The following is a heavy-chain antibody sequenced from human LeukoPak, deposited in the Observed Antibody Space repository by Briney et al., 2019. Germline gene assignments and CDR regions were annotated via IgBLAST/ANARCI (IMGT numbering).Heavy chain of an antibody. CDR2: FDPEDGET. J-gene: IGHJ4*02. CDR1: GYTLTELS. V-gene: IGHV1-24*01. D-gene: IGHD1-26*01. Sequence: ASVKVSCKVSGYTLTELSMHWVRQAPGKGLEWMGGFDPEDGETIYAQKFQGRVTMTEDTSTDTAYMELSSLRSEDTAVYYCATLLSGSYRYYFDYWGQGTLVTVSS. CDR3: ATLLSGSYRYYFDY.